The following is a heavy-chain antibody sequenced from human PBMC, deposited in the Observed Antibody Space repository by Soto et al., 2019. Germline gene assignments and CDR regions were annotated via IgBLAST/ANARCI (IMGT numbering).Heavy chain of an antibody. CDR1: GFTFSDYY. Sequence: PGGSLRLSCAASGFTFSDYYMSWVRQAPGKGLEWVANIKQDGSEKYYVDSVKGRFTISRDNAKNSLYLQMNSLRAEDTAVYYCARDPYYYGMDVWGQGTTVTVSS. V-gene: IGHV3-7*01. CDR2: IKQDGSEK. CDR3: ARDPYYYGMDV. J-gene: IGHJ6*02.